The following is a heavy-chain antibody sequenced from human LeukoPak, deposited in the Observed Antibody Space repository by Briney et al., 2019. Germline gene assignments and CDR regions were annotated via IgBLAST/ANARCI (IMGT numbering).Heavy chain of an antibody. CDR3: ARGNNYDSSKIDY. Sequence: GESLKISCKGSGYNFSNYWIAWVRQMPGKGLEWMGIIYPGDSETKYSPSFQGQVTISADKSISTAYLQLSSLKASDTAMYYCARGNNYDSSKIDYWGQGTLVTVSS. D-gene: IGHD3-22*01. J-gene: IGHJ4*02. CDR2: IYPGDSET. CDR1: GYNFSNYW. V-gene: IGHV5-51*01.